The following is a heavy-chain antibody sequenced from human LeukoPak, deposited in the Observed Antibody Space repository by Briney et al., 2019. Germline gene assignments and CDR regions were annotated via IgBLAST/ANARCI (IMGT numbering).Heavy chain of an antibody. CDR2: ISYDGSNK. V-gene: IGHV3-30-3*01. CDR1: GFTFSSYA. J-gene: IGHJ4*02. CDR3: AGNSEQWLVPARGFDY. Sequence: GGSLRLSCAASGFTFSSYAMHWVRQAPGKGLEWVAVISYDGSNKYYADSVKGRFTISRDNSKNTLYLQMNSLRSEDTAVYYCAGNSEQWLVPARGFDYWGQGTLVTVSS. D-gene: IGHD6-19*01.